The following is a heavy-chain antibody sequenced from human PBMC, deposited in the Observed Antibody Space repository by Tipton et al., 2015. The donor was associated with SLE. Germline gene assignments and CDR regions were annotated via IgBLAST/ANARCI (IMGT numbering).Heavy chain of an antibody. CDR3: ARHGGPTDTYYFDS. CDR2: IYPGDSDI. Sequence: QLVQSGAEVKKPGESLKISCKGFGYSFPTYWIGWVRQVPGRGLEWMGIIYPGDSDIKYSPSFQGQVTISADKSTKTAYLEWHSLKASDTAIYYCARHGGPTDTYYFDSWGQGTLVTVS. D-gene: IGHD3-16*01. J-gene: IGHJ4*02. CDR1: GYSFPTYW. V-gene: IGHV5-51*01.